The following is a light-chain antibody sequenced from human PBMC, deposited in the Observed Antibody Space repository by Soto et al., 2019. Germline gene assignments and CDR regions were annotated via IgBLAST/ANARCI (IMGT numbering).Light chain of an antibody. CDR2: GAS. J-gene: IGKJ1*01. CDR3: QQYNNSWT. CDR1: QSVSNN. V-gene: IGKV3-15*01. Sequence: EIVMTQSPATLSVSPGERATLSCRASQSVSNNLAWYQKKPGQAPRLLIYGASTRATGIPATFSGSGSGTEFTLTISRLQSDDFASDYCQQYNNSWTFGQGTRVDIK.